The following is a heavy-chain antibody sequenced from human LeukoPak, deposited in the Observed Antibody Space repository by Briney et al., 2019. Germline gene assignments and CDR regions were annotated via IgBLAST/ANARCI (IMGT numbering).Heavy chain of an antibody. D-gene: IGHD1-1*01. J-gene: IGHJ4*02. V-gene: IGHV3-48*01. Sequence: GGSLRLSCAASGFTFSSYAMSWVRQAPGKGLEWLSYISSSSTTIYYADSVKARFTISRDNAENSLYLQMNSLRVEDTAVYYCARGIWNDPYYWGQGTLVTVSS. CDR3: ARGIWNDPYY. CDR1: GFTFSSYA. CDR2: ISSSSTTI.